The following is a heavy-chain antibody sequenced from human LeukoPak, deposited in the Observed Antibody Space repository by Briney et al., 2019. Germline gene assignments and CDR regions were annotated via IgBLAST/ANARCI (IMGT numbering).Heavy chain of an antibody. V-gene: IGHV4-34*01. CDR2: INHTGST. Sequence: SETLSPTCAVYGGSFSGYYWSWIRQPPGRGLEWIGKINHTGSTNYNPSLKSRVTISVDTSKNQFSLKLNSVTAADTAVYYCARAVLRGVRGVIGYWGQGTLVTVSS. CDR3: ARAVLRGVRGVIGY. J-gene: IGHJ4*02. CDR1: GGSFSGYY. D-gene: IGHD3-10*01.